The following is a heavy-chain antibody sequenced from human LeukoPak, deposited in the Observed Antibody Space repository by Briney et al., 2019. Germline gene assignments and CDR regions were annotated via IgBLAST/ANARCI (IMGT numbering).Heavy chain of an antibody. CDR2: IYSSGNT. CDR1: GFIVDSNY. Sequence: GGSLRLSCAASGFIVDSNYMNWVRQAPGKGLEWVSVIYSSGNTYYADSVKGRFTISRDNSRNRLNLQMNSLRSEDTAIYYCARGGGYYGIDYWGQGTLVTVSS. J-gene: IGHJ4*02. CDR3: ARGGGYYGIDY. V-gene: IGHV3-66*02. D-gene: IGHD1-26*01.